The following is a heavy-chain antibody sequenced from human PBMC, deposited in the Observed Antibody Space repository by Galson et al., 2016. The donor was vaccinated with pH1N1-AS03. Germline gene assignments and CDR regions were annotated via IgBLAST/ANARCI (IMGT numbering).Heavy chain of an antibody. J-gene: IGHJ4*02. CDR2: IYHSGST. CDR3: ARSDRVLTAASTRPEGGDY. Sequence: SETLSLTCTVSGDSVSSRFYYWGWIRQPPGKGLEWIGSIYHSGSTYYNPSLKSRVTISIDTSKNQFSLKLSSVTAADTAVYYCARSDRVLTAASTRPEGGDYWGQGTLVTVSS. V-gene: IGHV4-38-2*02. CDR1: GDSVSSRFYY. D-gene: IGHD6-13*01.